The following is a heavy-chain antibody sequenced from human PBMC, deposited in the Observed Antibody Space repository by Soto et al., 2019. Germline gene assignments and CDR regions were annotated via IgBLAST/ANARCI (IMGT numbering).Heavy chain of an antibody. CDR1: GFTLSSYW. Sequence: EVQLVESGGGLVQPGGSLRLSCAASGFTLSSYWMHWVRQAPGKGLVWVSRITYDGSSSNYADSVKGRFTISRDNAKNTLYLQMDSLRAEDTAVYYCTRGTVASGGTDYWGQGTLVTVSS. V-gene: IGHV3-74*01. CDR3: TRGTVASGGTDY. CDR2: ITYDGSSS. J-gene: IGHJ4*02. D-gene: IGHD6-13*01.